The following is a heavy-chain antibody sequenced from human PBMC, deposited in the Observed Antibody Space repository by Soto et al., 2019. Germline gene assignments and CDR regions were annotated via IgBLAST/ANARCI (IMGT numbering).Heavy chain of an antibody. Sequence: GGSLRLSCAASGFTFSGYWMSWVRQAPGKGLEWVANIKQDGSEKYYVDSVKGRFTISRDNAKNSLYLQMNSLRAKDTAVYYCAREATIFGVVINRYYYYMDVWGKGTTVTVSS. V-gene: IGHV3-7*01. CDR2: IKQDGSEK. CDR1: GFTFSGYW. CDR3: AREATIFGVVINRYYYYMDV. J-gene: IGHJ6*03. D-gene: IGHD3-3*01.